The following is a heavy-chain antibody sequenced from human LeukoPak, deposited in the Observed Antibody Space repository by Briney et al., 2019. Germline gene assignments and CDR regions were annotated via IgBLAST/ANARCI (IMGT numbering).Heavy chain of an antibody. V-gene: IGHV3-23*01. J-gene: IGHJ4*02. CDR2: IRGNGET. D-gene: IGHD3-16*01. Sequence: GGSLRLSCAASGLSFSSFAMSWVRQGPARGLEWVSSIRGNGETFYEDSVKGRFTLSSDISRNTVYFQLNNLRVEDTAVYYCARASWVSSTDAVRWGQGTLVTVSS. CDR3: ARASWVSSTDAVR. CDR1: GLSFSSFA.